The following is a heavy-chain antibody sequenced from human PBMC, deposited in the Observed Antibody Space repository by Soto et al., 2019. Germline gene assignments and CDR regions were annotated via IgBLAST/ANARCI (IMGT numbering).Heavy chain of an antibody. CDR2: IYSGGST. D-gene: IGHD6-13*01. V-gene: IGHV3-53*01. CDR3: GREQPLGIAAAGEDYYGMDG. Sequence: GGSLRLSCAASGFTVSSNYMSWVRRAPGKGLEWVSVIYSGGSTYYADSVKGRFTISRDNSKNTLYLQMNSLRAEDTAVYYLGREQPLGIAAAGEDYYGMDGWGQGTTVTVSS. CDR1: GFTVSSNY. J-gene: IGHJ6*02.